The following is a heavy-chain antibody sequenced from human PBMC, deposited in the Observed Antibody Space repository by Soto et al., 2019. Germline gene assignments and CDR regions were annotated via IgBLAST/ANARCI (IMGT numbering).Heavy chain of an antibody. D-gene: IGHD6-13*01. CDR1: GGSISSGGYY. CDR2: IYYSGSS. V-gene: IGHV4-31*03. CDR3: ASAGIAAAGTIDY. Sequence: QVQLQESGPGLVKPSQTLSLTCTVSGGSISSGGYYWSWIRQHPGKGLEWIGYIYYSGSSYYNPSLKSRVTISVDTSKNQFSLKLSSVTAADTAVYYCASAGIAAAGTIDYWGQGTLVTVSS. J-gene: IGHJ4*02.